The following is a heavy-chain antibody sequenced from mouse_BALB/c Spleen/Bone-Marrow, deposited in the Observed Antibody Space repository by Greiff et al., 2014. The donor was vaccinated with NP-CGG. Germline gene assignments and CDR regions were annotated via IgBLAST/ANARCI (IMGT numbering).Heavy chain of an antibody. J-gene: IGHJ3*01. V-gene: IGHV14-3*02. CDR2: IDPANGNT. Sequence: VQLQQSGAELVKPGASVKLSCTASGFNIKDPYMHWVKQRPEQGLEWIGRIDPANGNTKYDPKFQGKATITADTSSNTAYLQLSSLTSEDTAVYYFAPYYYGRWFTYWGQGTLVTVSA. D-gene: IGHD1-1*01. CDR1: GFNIKDPY. CDR3: APYYYGRWFTY.